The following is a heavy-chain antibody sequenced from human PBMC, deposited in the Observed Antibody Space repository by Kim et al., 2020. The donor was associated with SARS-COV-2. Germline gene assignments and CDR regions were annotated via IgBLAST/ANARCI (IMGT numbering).Heavy chain of an antibody. Sequence: GGSLRLSCAASGFTFSDYSMNWVRQAPGKGLEWVSLIRPSGGAASYADSVQGRFTVSRDDSMNTLYLQMHGLRAEDTAVYYCAKESDRVPQSHYSIWGQGILVTVSS. CDR1: GFTFSDYS. CDR2: IRPSGGAA. CDR3: AKESDRVPQSHYSI. V-gene: IGHV3-23*01. J-gene: IGHJ4*02. D-gene: IGHD2-15*01.